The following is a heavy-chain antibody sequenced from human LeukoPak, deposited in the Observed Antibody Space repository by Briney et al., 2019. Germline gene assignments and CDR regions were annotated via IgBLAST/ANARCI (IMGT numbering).Heavy chain of an antibody. Sequence: GGSLRLSCAASGFTFSNYSMNWVRQAPGKGLEWVSSISSRSNYIYYADSVRGRFTISRDNTKNSLFLQMNSLRVEDTAVYYCARGIRITMVRGATTQGFDPWGQGTLVTVSS. CDR3: ARGIRITMVRGATTQGFDP. CDR1: GFTFSNYS. V-gene: IGHV3-21*01. J-gene: IGHJ5*02. D-gene: IGHD3-10*01. CDR2: ISSRSNYI.